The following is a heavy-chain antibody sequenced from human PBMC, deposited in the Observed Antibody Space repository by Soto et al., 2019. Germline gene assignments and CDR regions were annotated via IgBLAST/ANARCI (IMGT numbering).Heavy chain of an antibody. CDR3: ARGEGITMIVEYLQH. CDR1: VFTFSDYY. CDR2: ISSSGSTI. Sequence: GGSVRLSCAASVFTFSDYYMSCIRHAPGKWLEWVSYISSSGSTIYYADSVKGRFTISRDNAKNSLYLQMNSLRAEDTAVYYCARGEGITMIVEYLQHRGQGTRVTV. V-gene: IGHV3-11*01. D-gene: IGHD3-22*01. J-gene: IGHJ1*01.